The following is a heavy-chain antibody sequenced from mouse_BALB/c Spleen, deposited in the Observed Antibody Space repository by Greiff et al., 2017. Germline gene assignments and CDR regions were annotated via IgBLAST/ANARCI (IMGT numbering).Heavy chain of an antibody. D-gene: IGHD1-1*01. CDR2: IYPGGGYT. V-gene: IGHV1-63*02. CDR3: ARGGGSSYAMDY. CDR1: GYTFTNYW. Sequence: QVQLQQSGAELVRPGTSVKISCKASGYTFTNYWLGWVKQRPGHGLECIGDIYPGGGYTNYNEKFKGKATLTADTSSSTAYMQLSSLTSEDSAVYFCARGGGSSYAMDYWGQGTSVTVSS. J-gene: IGHJ4*01.